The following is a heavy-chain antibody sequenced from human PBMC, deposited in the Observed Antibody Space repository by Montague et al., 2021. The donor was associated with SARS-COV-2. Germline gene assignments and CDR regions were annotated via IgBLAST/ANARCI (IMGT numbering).Heavy chain of an antibody. Sequence: CAISGDSVSSNSPTSNWDRQSPSRGLECLGRTYYRRKWYNDYAVSVRGRVTINPDTSKNQFSLQLYSVTPEDTALYYCTSGREGNYNVMDVWGQGTTVTVSS. CDR2: TYYRRKWYN. V-gene: IGHV6-1*01. CDR1: GDSVSSNSPT. D-gene: IGHD1-1*01. CDR3: TSGREGNYNVMDV. J-gene: IGHJ6*02.